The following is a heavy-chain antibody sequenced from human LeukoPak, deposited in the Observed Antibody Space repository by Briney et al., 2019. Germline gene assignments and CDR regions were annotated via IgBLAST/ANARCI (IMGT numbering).Heavy chain of an antibody. CDR2: INHSGST. D-gene: IGHD1-26*01. Sequence: SETLSLTCAVYGGSFSDYYWSWIRQPPGKGLEWIGEINHSGSTNYNPSLKSRVTISVDTSKNQFSLKLNSVTAADTAVYYCARDFDSGWFDYWGQGTRVTVSS. CDR3: ARDFDSGWFDY. J-gene: IGHJ5*01. V-gene: IGHV4-34*01. CDR1: GGSFSDYY.